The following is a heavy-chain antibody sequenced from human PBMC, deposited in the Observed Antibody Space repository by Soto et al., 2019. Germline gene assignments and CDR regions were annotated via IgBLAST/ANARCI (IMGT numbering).Heavy chain of an antibody. CDR1: GGSISDTNYY. V-gene: IGHV4-39*01. J-gene: IGHJ4*02. CDR3: ARRGAVTVSPIDS. D-gene: IGHD6-19*01. CDR2: IYYSGST. Sequence: SETLSLTCTVSGGSISDTNYYWGWIRQPPGKGLEWIGTIYYSGSTYYNPSLKSRITMSVDKSRNQFSLKLSSVTAADTAVYYCARRGAVTVSPIDSWGQGTLVTVS.